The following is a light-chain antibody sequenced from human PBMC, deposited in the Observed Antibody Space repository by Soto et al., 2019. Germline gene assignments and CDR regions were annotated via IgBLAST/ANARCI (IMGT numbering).Light chain of an antibody. J-gene: IGLJ1*01. V-gene: IGLV1-44*01. Sequence: QSVLTQPPSASGTPAQRVTISCSGSSSNIGSNTVNWYQQLPGTAPKLLIYSNNQRPSGVPDRFSGSKSGTSASLAISGLQSEDEADYYCAAWDDSLNGLSYVFGTGTKVTVL. CDR1: SSNIGSNT. CDR3: AAWDDSLNGLSYV. CDR2: SNN.